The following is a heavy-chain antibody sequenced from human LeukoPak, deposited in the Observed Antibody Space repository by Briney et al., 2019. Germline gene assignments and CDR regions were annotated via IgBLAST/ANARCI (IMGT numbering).Heavy chain of an antibody. V-gene: IGHV3-21*01. D-gene: IGHD6-13*01. Sequence: GGSLRLSCAASGFTFSSYSMNWVRQAPGKGLEWVSSISSSSSYIYYADSVKGRFTISRDNAKNSLYLQMNSLRAEDTAVYYCARSFLSITAAATDYWGQGTLVTVSS. CDR2: ISSSSSYI. CDR1: GFTFSSYS. J-gene: IGHJ4*02. CDR3: ARSFLSITAAATDY.